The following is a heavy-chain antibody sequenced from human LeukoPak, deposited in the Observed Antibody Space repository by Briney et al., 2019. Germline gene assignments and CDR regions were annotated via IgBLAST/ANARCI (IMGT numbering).Heavy chain of an antibody. D-gene: IGHD3-10*01. Sequence: SGPALLKPTQTLTLTSTFSGFPLSTSGMCVSWIRQPPGKALEGLALIDWDDDKYYSTSLKTRLTISKDTSKNQVVLTMTNMDPVDTATYYCARIRYYYGSESLIDYWGQGTLVTVSS. J-gene: IGHJ4*02. CDR2: IDWDDDK. CDR1: GFPLSTSGMC. CDR3: ARIRYYYGSESLIDY. V-gene: IGHV2-70*01.